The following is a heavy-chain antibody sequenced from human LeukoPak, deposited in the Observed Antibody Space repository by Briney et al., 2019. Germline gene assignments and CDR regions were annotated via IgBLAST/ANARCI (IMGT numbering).Heavy chain of an antibody. CDR3: ARGHSWATANYFQYYMDV. V-gene: IGHV1-18*01. Sequence: GASVKVSCKASGYTFTSYGISWVRQAPGQGLEWMGWISAYNGNTNYAQKLQGRVTMTTDTSTSTAYMELSGLTSDDTAIYYCARGHSWATANYFQYYMDVWGEGTTVTISS. D-gene: IGHD5-12*01. J-gene: IGHJ6*03. CDR2: ISAYNGNT. CDR1: GYTFTSYG.